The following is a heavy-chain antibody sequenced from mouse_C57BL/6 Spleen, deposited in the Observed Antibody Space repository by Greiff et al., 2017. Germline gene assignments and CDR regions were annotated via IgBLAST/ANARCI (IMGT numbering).Heavy chain of an antibody. CDR2: ISSGSSTI. CDR1: GFTFSDYG. CDR3: AIPFITTVVATDFDV. Sequence: EVKLVESGGGLVKPGGSLKLSCAASGFTFSDYGMHWVRQAPEKGLEWVAYISSGSSTIYYADTVKGRFPISRDNAKNTLFLQMTSLRSEDTAMYYCAIPFITTVVATDFDVWGTGTTVTVSS. D-gene: IGHD1-1*01. J-gene: IGHJ1*03. V-gene: IGHV5-17*01.